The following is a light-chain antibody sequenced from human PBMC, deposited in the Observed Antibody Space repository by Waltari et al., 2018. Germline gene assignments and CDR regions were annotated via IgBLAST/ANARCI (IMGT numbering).Light chain of an antibody. CDR1: QSVSSSY. CDR2: GAS. V-gene: IGKV3D-7*01. CDR3: QQDYNLLT. J-gene: IGKJ4*01. Sequence: EIVMTQSPATLSLSPGERATLSCRASQSVSSSYLSWYQQKPGQAPRLLIYGASTRATGIPARFSGSGSGTDFTLTISSLQPEDFAVYYCQQDYNLLTFCGGTKVEIK.